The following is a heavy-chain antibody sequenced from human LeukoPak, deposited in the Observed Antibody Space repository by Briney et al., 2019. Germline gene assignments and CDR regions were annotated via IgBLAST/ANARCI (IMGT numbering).Heavy chain of an antibody. CDR3: AKDRVTGTSGCSDD. V-gene: IGHV3-23*01. D-gene: IGHD1-20*01. J-gene: IGHJ4*02. CDR2: ISGSGGST. CDR1: GFTFSSYA. Sequence: GGSLRLSCAASGFTFSSYAMSWVRQAPGKGLEWVSAISGSGGSTYYADSVKGRFAISRDNSKNTLYLQMNSLRAEDTAVYYCAKDRVTGTSGCSDDWGQGTLVTVSS.